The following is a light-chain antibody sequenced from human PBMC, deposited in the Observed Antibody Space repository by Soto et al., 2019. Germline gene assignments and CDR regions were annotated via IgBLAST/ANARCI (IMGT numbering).Light chain of an antibody. J-gene: IGLJ3*02. V-gene: IGLV2-14*01. CDR1: SSDVGGYNY. CDR2: EVS. CDR3: SSYTSISTWV. Sequence: QSALTQPASVSGSPGQSITISCTGTSSDVGGYNYVSWYQQHPGKAPKLMIYEVSNRPSGVSNRFSGSKSGITASLTISGLQAEDEADYYCSSYTSISTWVFGGGTKLTVL.